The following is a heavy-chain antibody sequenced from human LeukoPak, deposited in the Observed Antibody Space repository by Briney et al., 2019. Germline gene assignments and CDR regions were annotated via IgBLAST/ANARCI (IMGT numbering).Heavy chain of an antibody. CDR3: AREGPYCSGTSCYGGFDY. J-gene: IGHJ4*02. V-gene: IGHV1-46*01. Sequence: ASVKVSCKAAGYTFTSYYMHWVRQAPGQGLEWMGLINPNGGNTGYAQKFQGRVTMTRDTSTSTVYMELSRLRSEDTAVYYCAREGPYCSGTSCYGGFDYWGQGTLVTVSS. CDR2: INPNGGNT. D-gene: IGHD2-2*01. CDR1: GYTFTSYY.